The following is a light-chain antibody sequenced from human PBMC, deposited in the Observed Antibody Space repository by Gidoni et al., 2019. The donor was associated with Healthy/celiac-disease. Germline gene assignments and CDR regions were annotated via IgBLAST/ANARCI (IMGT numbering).Light chain of an antibody. CDR2: RNN. CDR3: AAWDDSLSGWV. Sequence: QSVLTQPPSASGTPGQRVTIPCSGSSSNIGSHYVYWYQQLPGTAPKPLIYRNNQRPSGVPDRFSGSKSGTSASLAISGLRSEDEADYYCAAWDDSLSGWVFGGGTKLTVL. CDR1: SSNIGSHY. J-gene: IGLJ3*02. V-gene: IGLV1-47*01.